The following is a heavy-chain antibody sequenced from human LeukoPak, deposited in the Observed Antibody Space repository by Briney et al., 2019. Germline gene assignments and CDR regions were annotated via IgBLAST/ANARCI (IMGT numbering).Heavy chain of an antibody. J-gene: IGHJ4*02. CDR3: ARDGPGIAVAGN. D-gene: IGHD6-19*01. CDR2: TIPIFGTA. Sequence: GSSVKVSCKASGGTFSSYAISWVRQAPGQGLEWMGGTIPIFGTANYAQKFQGRVTITTDESTSTAYMELSSLRSEDTAVYYCARDGPGIAVAGNWGQGTLVTVSS. V-gene: IGHV1-69*05. CDR1: GGTFSSYA.